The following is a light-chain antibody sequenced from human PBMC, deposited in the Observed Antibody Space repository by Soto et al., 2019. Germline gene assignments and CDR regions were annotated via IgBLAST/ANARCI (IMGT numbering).Light chain of an antibody. CDR3: QQSFSFPAT. Sequence: DIQMTQSPSSLSASVGDRVTITCRASQGISSYLAWYQHKPGTAPKLLIYAASSLQSGVPSRFSGGGSGTDFTLTISSLQPEDFVTYFCQQSFSFPATFGGGTKVDIK. V-gene: IGKV1-39*01. CDR1: QGISSY. CDR2: AAS. J-gene: IGKJ4*01.